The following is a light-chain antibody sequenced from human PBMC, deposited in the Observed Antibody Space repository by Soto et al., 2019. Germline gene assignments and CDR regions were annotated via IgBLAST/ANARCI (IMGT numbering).Light chain of an antibody. Sequence: QSALTQPASVSGSPGQSITISCTGTSSDVGGYNYVSWYQQHPGKAPKLMIYDVSNRPSGVSNRFSGSKSGNTASLTISGLQDEDEADYYCSSYTDSSSYVFGTGTKLTVL. J-gene: IGLJ1*01. CDR3: SSYTDSSSYV. CDR1: SSDVGGYNY. CDR2: DVS. V-gene: IGLV2-14*01.